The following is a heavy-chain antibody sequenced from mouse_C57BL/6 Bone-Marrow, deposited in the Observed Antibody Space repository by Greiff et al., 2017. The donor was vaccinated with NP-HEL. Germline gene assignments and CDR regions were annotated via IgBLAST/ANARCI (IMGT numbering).Heavy chain of an antibody. CDR2: IDPSDSYT. D-gene: IGHD1-1*01. V-gene: IGHV1-50*01. CDR3: ARGDYGSSWYFDV. J-gene: IGHJ1*03. CDR1: GYTFTSYW. Sequence: QVQLQQPGAELVKPGASVKLSCKASGYTFTSYWMQWVKQRPGQGLEWIGEIDPSDSYTNYNQKFKGKATLTVDTSSSTAYMQRSSLTSEDAAVYYCARGDYGSSWYFDVWGTGTTVTVSS.